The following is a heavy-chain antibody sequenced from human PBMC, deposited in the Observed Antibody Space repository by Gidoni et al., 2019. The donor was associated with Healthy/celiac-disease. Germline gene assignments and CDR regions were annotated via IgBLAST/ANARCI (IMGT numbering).Heavy chain of an antibody. V-gene: IGHV1-2*04. J-gene: IGHJ4*02. D-gene: IGHD1-7*01. CDR1: GYTFTGYY. CDR2: INPNSGGT. CDR3: AGGNGTTFDFDY. Sequence: QVQLVQSGAEVQKPGASVQVSCKASGYTFTGYYMHWVRQAPGQGLEWMGWINPNSGGTNDAQKFQGWVTMTRDTSISTAYMELSRLRSDDTAVYYCAGGNGTTFDFDYWGQGTLVTVSS.